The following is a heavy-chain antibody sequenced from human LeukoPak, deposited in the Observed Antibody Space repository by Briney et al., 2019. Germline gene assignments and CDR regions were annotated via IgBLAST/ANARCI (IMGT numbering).Heavy chain of an antibody. V-gene: IGHV3-21*01. Sequence: PRGSLRLSCAASGFTFSSYSMNWVRQAPGKGLEWVSSISSSSSYIYYADSVKGRFTISRDNAKNSLYLQMNSLRAEDTAVYYCAREKDSGSYDAFDIWGQGTMVTVSS. J-gene: IGHJ3*02. D-gene: IGHD1-26*01. CDR1: GFTFSSYS. CDR3: AREKDSGSYDAFDI. CDR2: ISSSSSYI.